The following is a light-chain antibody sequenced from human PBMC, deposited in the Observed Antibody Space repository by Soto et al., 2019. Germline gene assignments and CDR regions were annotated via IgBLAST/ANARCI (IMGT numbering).Light chain of an antibody. Sequence: QSVLTQPPSASGAPGQSVTISCTGTSSDVGAYKYVSWYQQYPGKAPKLMIYEVTKRPSGVPDRFSGSKSGNTAPLTVSGLKAEDEAYYYCTSYVGNDIWVFGGGTKLTVL. CDR3: TSYVGNDIWV. CDR2: EVT. CDR1: SSDVGAYKY. J-gene: IGLJ3*02. V-gene: IGLV2-8*01.